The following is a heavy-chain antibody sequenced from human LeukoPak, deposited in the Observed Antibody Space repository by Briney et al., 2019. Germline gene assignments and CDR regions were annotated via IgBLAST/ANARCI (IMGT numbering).Heavy chain of an antibody. D-gene: IGHD3-10*01. CDR1: GFIFSSYT. CDR2: ISKSGSAL. V-gene: IGHV3-48*03. CDR3: ARGPLWFGELLIYFDY. J-gene: IGHJ4*02. Sequence: GGSLRLSCAASGFIFSSYTMNWVRQAPGKGLEGLSYISKSGSALNYADSVKGRFTISRDNAKNSLYLQMNSRRAQDTALYYCARGPLWFGELLIYFDYRGPGTLVTVSS.